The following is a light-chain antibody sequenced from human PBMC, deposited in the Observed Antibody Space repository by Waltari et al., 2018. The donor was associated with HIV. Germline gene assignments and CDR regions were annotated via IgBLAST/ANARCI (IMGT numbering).Light chain of an antibody. CDR1: QNITDN. Sequence: EIVMTQSPGTLSVSPGVSAIISCRASQNITDNLAWYQHKAGQAPRLLIYGPSTRASGVPARFSGGGSGTNFTLTVSGLQIEDFAFYYCQHYHDWPRTFGQGTRVEI. J-gene: IGKJ1*01. CDR2: GPS. CDR3: QHYHDWPRT. V-gene: IGKV3-15*01.